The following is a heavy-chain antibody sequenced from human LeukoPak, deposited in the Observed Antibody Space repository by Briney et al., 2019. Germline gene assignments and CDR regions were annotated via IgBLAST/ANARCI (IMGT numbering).Heavy chain of an antibody. Sequence: ASVKVSCKASGYTFIGYYLHWVRQAPGQGLEWMGRINPNIGDTNYAQKFQGRVTMTRDTSISTAYMELSRLRSDDTAVYYCARVHPDCSGDSCYSWGQGTLVIVSS. CDR3: ARVHPDCSGDSCYS. D-gene: IGHD2-15*01. J-gene: IGHJ5*02. CDR1: GYTFIGYY. V-gene: IGHV1-2*06. CDR2: INPNIGDT.